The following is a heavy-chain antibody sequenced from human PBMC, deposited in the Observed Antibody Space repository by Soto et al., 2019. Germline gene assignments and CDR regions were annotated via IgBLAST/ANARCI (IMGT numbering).Heavy chain of an antibody. Sequence: GSLRLSCAASTFTFSNHWMSWVRQAPGKGLEWVANINQGGSAKYYLDSVKGRFTSSRDNAKNSLDLLMNSLRAEDTAVYYCARIYCSTTSCYIDYWGQGTLVTVSS. D-gene: IGHD2-2*02. CDR2: INQGGSAK. V-gene: IGHV3-7*01. CDR1: TFTFSNHW. J-gene: IGHJ4*02. CDR3: ARIYCSTTSCYIDY.